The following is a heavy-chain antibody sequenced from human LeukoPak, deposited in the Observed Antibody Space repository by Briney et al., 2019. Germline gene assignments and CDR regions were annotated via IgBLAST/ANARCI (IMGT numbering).Heavy chain of an antibody. Sequence: PSETLSLTCTVSGGSISSSSYYWGWIRQPPGKGLEWNGSIYYSGSTYYNPSLKSRVTISVDTSKNQFSLKLSSVTAADTAVHYCARRDYDFWSGYAFDIWGQGTMVTVSS. V-gene: IGHV4-39*01. CDR2: IYYSGST. CDR3: ARRDYDFWSGYAFDI. CDR1: GGSISSSSYY. D-gene: IGHD3-3*01. J-gene: IGHJ3*02.